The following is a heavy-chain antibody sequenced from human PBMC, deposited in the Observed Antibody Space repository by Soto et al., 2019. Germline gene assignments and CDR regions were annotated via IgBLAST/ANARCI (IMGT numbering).Heavy chain of an antibody. CDR2: ISPSGGST. CDR1: GYTFTSYG. CDR3: LGQRAVAGNDAFDI. D-gene: IGHD6-19*01. Sequence: ASVKVSCKASGYTFTSYGISWVRQAPGQGLEWMGIISPSGGSTSYAQKFQGRVTMTRDTSTSTVYMELSSLRSEDTAVYYCLGQRAVAGNDAFDIWGQGTMVTVSS. J-gene: IGHJ3*02. V-gene: IGHV1-46*01.